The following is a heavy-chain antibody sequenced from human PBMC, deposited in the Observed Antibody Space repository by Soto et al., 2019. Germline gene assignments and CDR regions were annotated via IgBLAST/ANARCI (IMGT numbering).Heavy chain of an antibody. Sequence: QLQLQESGPGLVKPSETLSLTCTVSGGSISSSSYYWGWIRQPPGKGLEWIGSIYYSGSTYYNPSLKSRVTISVDTSKNQFSLKLSSVTAADTAVYYCARRWWELLGVGGMDVWGQGTTVTVSS. CDR2: IYYSGST. CDR1: GGSISSSSYY. V-gene: IGHV4-39*01. D-gene: IGHD1-26*01. J-gene: IGHJ6*02. CDR3: ARRWWELLGVGGMDV.